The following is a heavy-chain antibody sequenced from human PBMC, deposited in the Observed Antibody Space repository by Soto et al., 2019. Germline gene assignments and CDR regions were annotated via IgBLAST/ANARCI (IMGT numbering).Heavy chain of an antibody. D-gene: IGHD3-22*01. V-gene: IGHV3-9*01. CDR3: AKGYNYDRSGNPDY. CDR1: GFTFDDYA. Sequence: EVQLVESGGGLVQPGRSLRLSCAASGFTFDDYAMHWVGQAPGKGLEWVSGINWNSGSIGYADSVKGRFTISRDNAKNSLYLQMNSLRTEDTALYYCAKGYNYDRSGNPDYWGQGTLVTVSS. CDR2: INWNSGSI. J-gene: IGHJ4*02.